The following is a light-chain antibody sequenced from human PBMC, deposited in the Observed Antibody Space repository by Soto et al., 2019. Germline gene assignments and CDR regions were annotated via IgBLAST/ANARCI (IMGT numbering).Light chain of an antibody. Sequence: EIVLTQSPGTLSLSPGERATLSCRASQTVRANYLAWYQQKPGQAPRLLIHGASNRATDIPDRISGSGSGTDFTLTISRLEPEDFAVFYCQQYSDSPVTFGQGTKVDIK. CDR3: QQYSDSPVT. J-gene: IGKJ1*01. CDR2: GAS. CDR1: QTVRANY. V-gene: IGKV3-20*01.